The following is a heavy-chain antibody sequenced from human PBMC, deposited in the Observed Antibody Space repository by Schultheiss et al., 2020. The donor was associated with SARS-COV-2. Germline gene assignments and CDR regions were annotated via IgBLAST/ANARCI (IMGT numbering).Heavy chain of an antibody. J-gene: IGHJ4*02. Sequence: GGSLRLSCAASGFTFSSYGMHWVRQAPGKGLEWVAVISYDGSNKYYADSVKGRFTISRDNSKNTLYLQMNSLRAEDTAVYYCAREYYYGSVTSGFDYWGQGTLVTVSS. D-gene: IGHD3-10*01. CDR3: AREYYYGSVTSGFDY. CDR1: GFTFSSYG. CDR2: ISYDGSNK. V-gene: IGHV3-30*19.